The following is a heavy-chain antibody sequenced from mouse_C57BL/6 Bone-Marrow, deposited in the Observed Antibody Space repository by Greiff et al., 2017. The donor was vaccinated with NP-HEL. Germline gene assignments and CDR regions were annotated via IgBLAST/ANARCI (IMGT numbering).Heavy chain of an antibody. CDR1: GFTFSDYY. CDR3: ARHEGNYPFAY. J-gene: IGHJ3*01. CDR2: ISNGGGST. V-gene: IGHV5-12*01. Sequence: DVKLVESGGGLVQPGGSLKLSCAASGFTFSDYYMYWVRQTPEKRLEWVAYISNGGGSTYYPDTVKGRFTISRDNAKNTLYLQMSRLKSEDTAMYYCARHEGNYPFAYWGQGTLVTVSA. D-gene: IGHD2-1*01.